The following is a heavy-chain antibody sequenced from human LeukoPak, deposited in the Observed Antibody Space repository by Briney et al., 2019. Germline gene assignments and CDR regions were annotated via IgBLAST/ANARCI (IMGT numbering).Heavy chain of an antibody. J-gene: IGHJ4*02. Sequence: GGSLRLSCAASGFTFSSYWMSWVRQAPGKGLEWVSYISSSSSTIYYADSVKGRFTISRDNAKNSLYLQMNSLRAEDTAVYYCARFYSSSSVGFDYWGQGTLVTVSS. D-gene: IGHD6-6*01. CDR2: ISSSSSTI. CDR3: ARFYSSSSVGFDY. V-gene: IGHV3-48*01. CDR1: GFTFSSYW.